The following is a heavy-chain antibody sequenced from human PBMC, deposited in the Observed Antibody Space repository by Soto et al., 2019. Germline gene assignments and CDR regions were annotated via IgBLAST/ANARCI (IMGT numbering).Heavy chain of an antibody. J-gene: IGHJ4*02. CDR3: ARDSYYDILTDYFPFDY. V-gene: IGHV3-48*01. CDR2: ISSSGSTI. D-gene: IGHD3-9*01. CDR1: GFIFSSYS. Sequence: GSLRLSCAASGFIFSSYSMNWVRQAPGKGLEWVSHISSSGSTINYADSVTGRFTISRDNAKNSLFLQMNSLRAEDTAVYYCARDSYYDILTDYFPFDYWGQGTLVTVSS.